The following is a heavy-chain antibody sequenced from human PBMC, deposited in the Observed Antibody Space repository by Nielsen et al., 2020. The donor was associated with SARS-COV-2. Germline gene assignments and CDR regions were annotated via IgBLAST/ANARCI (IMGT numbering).Heavy chain of an antibody. CDR2: ISSSSSYI. Sequence: GESLKISCAASGFTFSSYSMNWVRQAPGKGLEWVSSISSSSSYIYYADSVKGRFTISRDNAKNTLYLQMNSLRAEDTAVYYCASDSSGYYSNFDYWGQGTLVTVSS. CDR1: GFTFSSYS. D-gene: IGHD3-22*01. V-gene: IGHV3-21*01. CDR3: ASDSSGYYSNFDY. J-gene: IGHJ4*02.